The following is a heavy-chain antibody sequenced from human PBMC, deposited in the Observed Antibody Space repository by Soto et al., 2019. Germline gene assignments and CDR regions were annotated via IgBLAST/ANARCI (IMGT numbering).Heavy chain of an antibody. CDR1: GFTFSSYG. CDR3: ARAINSIFGVVTNRYYYYGMDV. Sequence: GGSLRLSCAASGFTFSSYGMHWVRQAPGKGLEWVAVTWYDGSNKYYADSVKGRFTISRDNSKNTLYLQMNSLRAEDTAVYYCARAINSIFGVVTNRYYYYGMDVWGQGTTVTVSS. V-gene: IGHV3-33*01. D-gene: IGHD3-3*01. CDR2: TWYDGSNK. J-gene: IGHJ6*02.